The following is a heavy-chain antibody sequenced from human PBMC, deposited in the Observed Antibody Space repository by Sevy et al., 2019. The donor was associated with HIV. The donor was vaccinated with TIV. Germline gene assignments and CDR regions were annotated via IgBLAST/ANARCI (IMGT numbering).Heavy chain of an antibody. CDR2: MKSKTDAAKR. J-gene: IGHJ4*03. CDR3: AAGTGSSDVDS. D-gene: IGHD3-10*01. Sequence: GGSLRLSCAASGFTFREAWMSWVRQAPGKGLEWVGGMKSKTDAAKRDFAAPVRGKFSISRDDSANTVYLVMNNLKPEDTGVYYCAAGTGSSDVDSWGQGNLVTGSS. CDR1: GFTFREAW. V-gene: IGHV3-15*01.